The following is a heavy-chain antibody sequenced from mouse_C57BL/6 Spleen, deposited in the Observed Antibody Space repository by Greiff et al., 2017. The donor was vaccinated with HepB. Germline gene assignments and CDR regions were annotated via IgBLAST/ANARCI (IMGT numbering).Heavy chain of an antibody. D-gene: IGHD2-12*01. V-gene: IGHV1-26*01. CDR3: ARSSYYQYYYAMDY. J-gene: IGHJ4*01. CDR1: GYTFTDYY. CDR2: INPNNGGT. Sequence: VQLQQSGPELVKPGASVKISCKASGYTFTDYYMNWVKQSHGKSLEWIGDINPNNGGTSYNQKFKGKATLTVDKSSSTAYMELRSLTSEDSAVYYCARSSYYQYYYAMDYWGQGTSVTVSS.